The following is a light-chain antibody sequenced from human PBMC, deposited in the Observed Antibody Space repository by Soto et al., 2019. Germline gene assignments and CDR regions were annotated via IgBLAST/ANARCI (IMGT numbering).Light chain of an antibody. V-gene: IGKV1-8*01. Sequence: AIRMTQSPSSFSASTGDRVTITCRASQGISSYLAWYQQKPWKAPKLLIYAASTLQSGVPSRFSGSGSGTDFTLTISCLQSEVFATYYCQQYDSYPVTFGPGTKGHIK. CDR1: QGISSY. CDR3: QQYDSYPVT. CDR2: AAS. J-gene: IGKJ3*01.